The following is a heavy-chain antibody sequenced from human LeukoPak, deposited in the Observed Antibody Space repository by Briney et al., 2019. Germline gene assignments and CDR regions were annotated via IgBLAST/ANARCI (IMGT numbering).Heavy chain of an antibody. CDR1: GGSISSYY. CDR2: IYYSGST. V-gene: IGHV4-59*01. D-gene: IGHD5-18*01. CDR3: ARGGYSYGYYMDV. J-gene: IGHJ6*03. Sequence: SETLSPTCTVSGGSISSYYWSWIRQPPGKGLEWIGYIYYSGSTNYNPSLKSRVTISVDTSENQFSLKLSSVTAADTAVYYCARGGYSYGYYMDVWGKGTTVTVSS.